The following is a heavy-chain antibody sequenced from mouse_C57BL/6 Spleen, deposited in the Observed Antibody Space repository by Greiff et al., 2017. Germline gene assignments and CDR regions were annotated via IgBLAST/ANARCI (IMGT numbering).Heavy chain of an antibody. V-gene: IGHV1-55*01. CDR3: ARDGIYDGYYWFAY. CDR2: IYPGSGSP. Sequence: QVQLQQPGAELVKPGASVKMSCKASGYTFTSYWITWVKQNPGQGLEWIGDIYPGSGSPNYNEKFKSKATLTVDTSSSTAYMQLSSLTSADSAVYYCARDGIYDGYYWFAYWGQGTLVTVSA. J-gene: IGHJ3*01. D-gene: IGHD2-3*01. CDR1: GYTFTSYW.